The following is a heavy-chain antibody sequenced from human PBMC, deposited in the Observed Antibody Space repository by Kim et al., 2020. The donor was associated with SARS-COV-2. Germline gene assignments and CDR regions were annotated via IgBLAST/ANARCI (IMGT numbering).Heavy chain of an antibody. V-gene: IGHV4-39*01. Sequence: SETLSLTRTVSGGSISSSGYYWGWIRQPPGKGLEWIGISHYSGSTYYNQFLESRVTISVDTSKNQVSLKVRSLTAADTAVYFCARHRQVPASSLIDFWGQGILVTVSS. CDR2: SHYSGST. CDR3: ARHRQVPASSLIDF. J-gene: IGHJ4*02. CDR1: GGSISSSGYY.